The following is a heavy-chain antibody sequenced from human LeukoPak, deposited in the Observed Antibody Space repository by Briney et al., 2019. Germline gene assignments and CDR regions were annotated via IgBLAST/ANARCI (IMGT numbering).Heavy chain of an antibody. CDR3: ARVWGDYGHYFFDY. Sequence: PSETLSLTCTVSGGSISSDYWSWIRRPAGKGLEWIGRIYTSGNTNYNPSLKGRVTISVDKSKNQFSLKLSSVTAADTAVYYCARVWGDYGHYFFDYWGQGTLVTVSS. CDR2: IYTSGNT. V-gene: IGHV4-4*07. CDR1: GGSISSDY. D-gene: IGHD4-17*01. J-gene: IGHJ4*02.